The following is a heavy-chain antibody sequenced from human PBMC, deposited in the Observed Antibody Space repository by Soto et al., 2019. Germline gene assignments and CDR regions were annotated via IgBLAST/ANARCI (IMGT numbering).Heavy chain of an antibody. CDR2: MNPNSGNT. Sequence: QVQLVQSGAEVKKPGASVKVSCKASGYTFTTYDINWVRQATGQGLEWMGWMNPNSGNTAYAQKFQGRVTLTTNTSISTAYMELSSLRSEDAAVYYCARPIGGYSYGYYGYWGQGTLVTVSS. D-gene: IGHD5-18*01. J-gene: IGHJ4*02. CDR1: GYTFTTYD. V-gene: IGHV1-8*01. CDR3: ARPIGGYSYGYYGY.